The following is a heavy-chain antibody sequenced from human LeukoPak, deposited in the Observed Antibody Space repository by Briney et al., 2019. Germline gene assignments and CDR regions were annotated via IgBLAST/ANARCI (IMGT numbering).Heavy chain of an antibody. V-gene: IGHV3-43*01. CDR2: ISWDGGST. J-gene: IGHJ6*03. CDR1: GFTFDDYT. CDR3: AKDIGQHLAYYYYMDV. Sequence: AGGSLRLSCAASGFTFDDYTMHWVRQAPGKGLEWVSLISWDGGSTYYADSVKGRFTISRDNSKNSLYLQMNSLRTEDTALYYCAKDIGQHLAYYYYMDVWGKGTTVTVSS. D-gene: IGHD6-13*01.